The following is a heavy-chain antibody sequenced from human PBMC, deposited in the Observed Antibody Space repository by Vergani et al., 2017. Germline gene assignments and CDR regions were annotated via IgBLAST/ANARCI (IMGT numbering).Heavy chain of an antibody. D-gene: IGHD2-15*01. CDR2: IFHTGGT. Sequence: QVQLQESGPGLVKPPGTLSLTCVVSGGSISSSNWWSWVRQAPGKGLEWIGEIFHTGGTNYNPSLKSRVTMSVDKSKNQFSLEVNSVTAADTAVYYCVRDPWESGGPYSGCWGRGTLVSVSS. V-gene: IGHV4-4*03. CDR1: GGSISSSNW. J-gene: IGHJ4*02. CDR3: VRDPWESGGPYSGC.